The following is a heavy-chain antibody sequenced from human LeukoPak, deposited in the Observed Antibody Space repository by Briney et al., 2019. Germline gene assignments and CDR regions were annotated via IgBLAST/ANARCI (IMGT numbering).Heavy chain of an antibody. CDR2: IYYSGRT. Sequence: PSETLSLTCTVSGGSISSSSYYWGWIRQPPGKGLEWIGSIYYSGRTSYNPSLKSRVTISVDTSKNQFSLKLSSVTAADTAVYYCARRRMTTYYYYMDVWGKGTTVTISS. D-gene: IGHD4-11*01. CDR1: GGSISSSSYY. CDR3: ARRRMTTYYYYMDV. V-gene: IGHV4-39*07. J-gene: IGHJ6*03.